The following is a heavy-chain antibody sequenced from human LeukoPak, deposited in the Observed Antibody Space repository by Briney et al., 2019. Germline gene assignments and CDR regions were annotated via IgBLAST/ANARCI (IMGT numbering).Heavy chain of an antibody. V-gene: IGHV3-21*01. Sequence: PGGSLRLSCAASGFTFSSYSMNWVRQAPGKGLEWVSSIISSSSYIYYADSVKGRFTISRDNAKNSLYLQMNSLRAEDTAVYYCGREILEPGKTLTYWGQGSLITVSS. CDR2: IISSSSYI. J-gene: IGHJ4*02. CDR1: GFTFSSYS. CDR3: GREILEPGKTLTY. D-gene: IGHD1-14*01.